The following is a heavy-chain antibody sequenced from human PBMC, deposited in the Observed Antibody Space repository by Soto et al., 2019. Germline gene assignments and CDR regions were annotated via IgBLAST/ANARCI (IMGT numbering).Heavy chain of an antibody. Sequence: ASEALSLTCTVSGGSVSSGNFYWGWIRHPPGKGLEWIGYLYHFGITNYNLSLRSRATITVDSSKNQFSLSLRSVTAADTATYYCARGEYCGNGVCNHSFFFAYWGPGTQVTVSS. V-gene: IGHV4-61*01. CDR1: GGSVSSGNFY. D-gene: IGHD2-8*01. J-gene: IGHJ4*02. CDR3: ARGEYCGNGVCNHSFFFAY. CDR2: LYHFGIT.